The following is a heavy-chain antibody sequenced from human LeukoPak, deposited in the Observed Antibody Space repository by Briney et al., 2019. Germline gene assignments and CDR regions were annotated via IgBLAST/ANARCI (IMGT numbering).Heavy chain of an antibody. CDR1: GGSISSYY. Sequence: PSETLSLTCPVSGGSISSYYWSWIRQPPGKGLEWIGYIYYSGSTNYNPSLKSRVTISVDTSKNQFSLKLSSVTAADTAVYYCARDDGGSYSNWGQGTLVTVSS. D-gene: IGHD1-26*01. V-gene: IGHV4-59*01. J-gene: IGHJ4*02. CDR2: IYYSGST. CDR3: ARDDGGSYSN.